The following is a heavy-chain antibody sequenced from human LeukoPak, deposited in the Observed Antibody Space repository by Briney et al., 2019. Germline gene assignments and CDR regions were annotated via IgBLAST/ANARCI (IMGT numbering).Heavy chain of an antibody. CDR3: ARVFSRLVRELLQD. V-gene: IGHV1-2*02. Sequence: ASVKVSCKASGYTFTGYYMHWVRQAPGQGLEWMGWINPNSGGTNYAQKFQGRVTMTRDTSISTAYMELSRLRSDDTAVYYCARVFSRLVRELLQDWGQGTLVTVSS. CDR1: GYTFTGYY. CDR2: INPNSGGT. D-gene: IGHD1-26*01. J-gene: IGHJ4*02.